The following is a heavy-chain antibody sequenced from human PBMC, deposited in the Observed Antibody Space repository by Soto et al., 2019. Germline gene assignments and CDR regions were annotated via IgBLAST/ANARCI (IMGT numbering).Heavy chain of an antibody. CDR2: ISTTSSYI. CDR1: GFTFRSYS. J-gene: IGHJ3*01. CDR3: AREGDHDGDYKRAFDL. Sequence: EVQLVESGGGLVKPGGSLRLSCEASGFTFRSYSMNWVRQAPGKGLEWVSSISTTSSYIYYGDSVKGRFMISRDNAKNSPFLQMYGLRAEDTSIYYCAREGDHDGDYKRAFDLWGQGTTVTVSS. V-gene: IGHV3-21*01. D-gene: IGHD4-17*01.